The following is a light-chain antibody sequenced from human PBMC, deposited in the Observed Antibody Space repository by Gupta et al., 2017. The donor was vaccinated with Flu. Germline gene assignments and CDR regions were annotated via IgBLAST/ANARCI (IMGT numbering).Light chain of an antibody. CDR2: RDS. CDR3: QVWDSSTAGV. Sequence: SYELTQPLSVSVALGQTARITCGGNNIGSKNVHWYQQKPGQAPVLVIYRDSNQPSGIPERFSGSNSRNTATLTISRAQAGDEADYYCQVWDSSTAGVFGTGTKVTVL. V-gene: IGLV3-9*01. J-gene: IGLJ1*01. CDR1: NIGSKN.